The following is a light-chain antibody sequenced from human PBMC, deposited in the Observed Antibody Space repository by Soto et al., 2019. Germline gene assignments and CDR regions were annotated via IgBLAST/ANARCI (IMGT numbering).Light chain of an antibody. J-gene: IGLJ1*01. V-gene: IGLV2-23*01. Sequence: QSVLTQPASVSGSPGQSITISCTGTSSDVGSYNLVSWFQQLPGKVPKLIIYEGTKRPSGVSDRFSGSKSGYTASLTISGLQAEDAADYYCFSYVGNSVYVFGTGTKVTVL. CDR3: FSYVGNSVYV. CDR1: SSDVGSYNL. CDR2: EGT.